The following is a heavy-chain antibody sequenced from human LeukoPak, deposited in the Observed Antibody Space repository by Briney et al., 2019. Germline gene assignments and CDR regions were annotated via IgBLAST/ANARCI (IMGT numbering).Heavy chain of an antibody. D-gene: IGHD3-16*02. Sequence: PGGSLRLSCAASGFTFSSYAMSWVRQAPGKGLEWVSAISGSGGSTYYADSVKGRFTISRDNSKNTLYLQMNSLRAEDTAVYYCAKDKRITFGGVIVSDYWGQGTLVTVSS. CDR1: GFTFSSYA. CDR3: AKDKRITFGGVIVSDY. CDR2: ISGSGGST. J-gene: IGHJ4*02. V-gene: IGHV3-23*01.